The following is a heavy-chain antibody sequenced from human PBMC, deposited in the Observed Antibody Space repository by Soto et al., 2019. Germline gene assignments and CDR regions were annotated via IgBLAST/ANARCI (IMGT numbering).Heavy chain of an antibody. CDR3: ARDQGIH. Sequence: LRLSCAASGFTFSSYAMHWVRQAPGKGLEWVAVISYDGSNKYYADSVKGRFTISRDNSKNTLYLQMNSLRAEDTAVYYCARDQGIHWGQGTLVTVSS. V-gene: IGHV3-30-3*01. CDR1: GFTFSSYA. D-gene: IGHD6-13*01. CDR2: ISYDGSNK. J-gene: IGHJ4*02.